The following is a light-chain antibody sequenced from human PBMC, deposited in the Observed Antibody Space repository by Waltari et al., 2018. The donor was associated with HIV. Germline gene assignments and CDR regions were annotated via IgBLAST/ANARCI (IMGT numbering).Light chain of an antibody. CDR2: EVS. CDR1: SSNMGTYNL. CDR3: CSYAGSSTLV. V-gene: IGLV2-23*02. Sequence: QSALTQPASVSGSPGQSITISCPGTSSNMGTYNLVSWHQQHPGKAPKTLIYEVSQRPSGVSNRFSGSKSGNTASLTISGLQAEDEADYYCCSYAGSSTLVFGGGTKVTVL. J-gene: IGLJ3*02.